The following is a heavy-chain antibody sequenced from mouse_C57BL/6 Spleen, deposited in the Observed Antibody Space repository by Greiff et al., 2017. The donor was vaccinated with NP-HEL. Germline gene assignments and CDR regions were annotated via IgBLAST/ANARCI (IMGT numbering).Heavy chain of an antibody. Sequence: EVQLQQSGPELVKPGASVKISCKASGYTFTDYYMNWVKQSHGKSLEWIGDINPNNGGTSYNQKFKGKATLTVDKSSSTAYMELRSLTSEDSAVYYCARRGLRSVGGYWGQGTTLTVSS. D-gene: IGHD1-1*01. CDR3: ARRGLRSVGGY. J-gene: IGHJ2*01. CDR1: GYTFTDYY. CDR2: INPNNGGT. V-gene: IGHV1-26*01.